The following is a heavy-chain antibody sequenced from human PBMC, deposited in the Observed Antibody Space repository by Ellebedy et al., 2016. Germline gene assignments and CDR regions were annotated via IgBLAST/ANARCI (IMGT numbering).Heavy chain of an antibody. D-gene: IGHD5-18*01. Sequence: GESLKISXAASGFTFSSYAMSWVRQAPGKGLEWVSAISGSGGSTYYADSVKGRFTISRDNSKNTLYLQMNSLRAEDTAVYYCARPPVDTAMTTDYWGQGTLVTVSS. J-gene: IGHJ4*02. V-gene: IGHV3-23*01. CDR2: ISGSGGST. CDR3: ARPPVDTAMTTDY. CDR1: GFTFSSYA.